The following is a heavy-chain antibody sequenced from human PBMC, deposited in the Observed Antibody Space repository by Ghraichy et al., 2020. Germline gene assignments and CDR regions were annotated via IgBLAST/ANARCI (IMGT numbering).Heavy chain of an antibody. D-gene: IGHD3-9*01. Sequence: GESLNISCAASGFTVSSNYMSWVRQAPGKGLEWVSVIYSGGSTYYADSVKGRFTISRDNSKNTLYLQMNSLRAEDTAVYYCARSFYDVLTGYYDGYGMDVWGQGTTVTVSS. J-gene: IGHJ6*02. V-gene: IGHV3-53*01. CDR3: ARSFYDVLTGYYDGYGMDV. CDR1: GFTVSSNY. CDR2: IYSGGST.